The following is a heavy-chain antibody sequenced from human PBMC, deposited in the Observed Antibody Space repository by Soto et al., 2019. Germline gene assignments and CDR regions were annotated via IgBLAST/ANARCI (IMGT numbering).Heavy chain of an antibody. CDR2: IYNSGST. CDR1: GVSISSYY. Sequence: SETLSLTCTVSGVSISSYYWSWIRQPPGKGLEWIGSIYNSGSTKYNPSLKSRVTISVDTSKNQFSLKLSSVTAADTAVFYCAREGGAAAAGYGMDVWGQGTTVTVSS. CDR3: AREGGAAAAGYGMDV. V-gene: IGHV4-59*01. D-gene: IGHD6-13*01. J-gene: IGHJ6*02.